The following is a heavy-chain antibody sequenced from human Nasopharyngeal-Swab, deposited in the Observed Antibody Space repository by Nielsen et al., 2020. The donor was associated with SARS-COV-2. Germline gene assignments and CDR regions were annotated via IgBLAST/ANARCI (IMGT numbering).Heavy chain of an antibody. D-gene: IGHD2-15*01. CDR2: ISYDGSNK. CDR1: GFTFSSYA. Sequence: GESLKISCAASGFTFSSYAMHWVRQASGKGLEWVAVISYDGSNKYYADSVKGRFTISRDNSKNTLYLQMNSLRAEDTAVYYCARDLGGYLDYWGQGTLVTVSS. J-gene: IGHJ4*02. V-gene: IGHV3-30-3*01. CDR3: ARDLGGYLDY.